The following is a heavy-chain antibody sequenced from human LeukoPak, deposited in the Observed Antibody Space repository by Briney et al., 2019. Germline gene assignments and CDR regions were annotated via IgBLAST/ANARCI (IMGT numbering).Heavy chain of an antibody. CDR1: GFTFSSYG. Sequence: GRSLRLSCAASGFTFSSYGMHWVRQAPGKGLEWVAVISYDESNKYYADSVKGRFTISRDNSRNTLYLQLNSLRPEDTAVYYCAKDKGREGDYWGQGNLVTVSS. V-gene: IGHV3-30*18. J-gene: IGHJ4*02. CDR2: ISYDESNK. CDR3: AKDKGREGDY. D-gene: IGHD1-26*01.